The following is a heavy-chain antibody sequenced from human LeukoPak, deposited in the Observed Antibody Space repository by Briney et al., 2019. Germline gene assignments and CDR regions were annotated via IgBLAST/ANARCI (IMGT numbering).Heavy chain of an antibody. CDR1: GGTFSSYA. CDR3: ARGRRSSWYWIDY. V-gene: IGHV1-69*05. D-gene: IGHD6-13*01. Sequence: SVKVSCKASGGTFSSYAISWVRQAPGQGLEWMGRIIPIFGTANYAQKFQGRVTITTDESTSTAYMELSSLRSDDTAVYYCARGRRSSWYWIDYWGQGTLVTVSS. CDR2: IIPIFGTA. J-gene: IGHJ4*02.